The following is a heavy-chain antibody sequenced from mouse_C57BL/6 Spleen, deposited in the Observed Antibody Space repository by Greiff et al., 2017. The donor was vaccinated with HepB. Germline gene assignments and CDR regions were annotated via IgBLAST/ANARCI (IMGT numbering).Heavy chain of an antibody. D-gene: IGHD2-4*01. V-gene: IGHV1-20*01. CDR2: INPYNGDT. CDR1: GYSFTGYF. J-gene: IGHJ2*01. Sequence: VQLQQSGPELVKPGDSVKISCKASGYSFTGYFMNWVMQSHGKSLEWIGRINPYNGDTFYNQKFKGKATLTVDKSSSTAHMELRSLTSEDSAVYYCARRLYDYDYFDYWGQGTTLTVSS. CDR3: ARRLYDYDYFDY.